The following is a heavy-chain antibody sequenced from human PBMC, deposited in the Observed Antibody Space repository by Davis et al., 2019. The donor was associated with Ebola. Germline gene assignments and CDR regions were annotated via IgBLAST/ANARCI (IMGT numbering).Heavy chain of an antibody. J-gene: IGHJ6*02. V-gene: IGHV3-30-3*01. D-gene: IGHD3-22*01. Sequence: GESLKISCAASGFTFSSYAMHWVRQAPGKGLEWVAVISYDGSNKYYADSVKGRFTISRDNAKNSLYLQMNSLRAEDTAVYYCARDGHTYYYDSSQNGMDVWGQGTTVTVSS. CDR3: ARDGHTYYYDSSQNGMDV. CDR1: GFTFSSYA. CDR2: ISYDGSNK.